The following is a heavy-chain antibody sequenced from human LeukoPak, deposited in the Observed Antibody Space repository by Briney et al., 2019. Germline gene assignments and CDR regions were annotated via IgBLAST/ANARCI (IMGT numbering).Heavy chain of an antibody. J-gene: IGHJ4*02. V-gene: IGHV4-59*01. CDR2: IYYSGST. Sequence: PSETLSLTRTVSGGSISSYYWSWIRQPPGKGLEWIGYIYYSGSTNYNPSLKSRVTISVDTSKNQFSLKLSSVTAADTAVYYCARSDSSGYSIDYWGQGTLVTVSS. CDR1: GGSISSYY. D-gene: IGHD3-22*01. CDR3: ARSDSSGYSIDY.